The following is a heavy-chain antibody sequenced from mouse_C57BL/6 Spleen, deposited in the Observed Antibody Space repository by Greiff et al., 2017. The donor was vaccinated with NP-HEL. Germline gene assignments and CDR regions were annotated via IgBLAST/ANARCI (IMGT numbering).Heavy chain of an antibody. J-gene: IGHJ3*01. CDR2: IYPGDGDT. Sequence: QVQLKESGPELVKPGASVKISCKASGYAFSSSWMNWVKQRPGKGLEWIGRIYPGDGDTNYDGKFKGKATLTADKSSSTAYMQLSSLTSEDSAVYFCAENWDGAYWGQGTLVTVSA. CDR1: GYAFSSSW. V-gene: IGHV1-82*01. CDR3: AENWDGAY. D-gene: IGHD4-1*01.